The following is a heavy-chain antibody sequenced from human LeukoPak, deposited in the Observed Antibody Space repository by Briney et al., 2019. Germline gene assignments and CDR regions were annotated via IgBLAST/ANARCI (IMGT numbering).Heavy chain of an antibody. D-gene: IGHD3-10*01. V-gene: IGHV3-30-3*01. CDR3: AKVPHYYYGSGSFQFDY. Sequence: GGSLRLSCAASGFTFNDYALYWVRQAPGKGLEWVTLISYDGYDKSYADSVRGRFTISRDNSRNTLYLQMDSLRSEDTAVYYCAKVPHYYYGSGSFQFDYWGQGTLVAVSS. CDR1: GFTFNDYA. J-gene: IGHJ4*02. CDR2: ISYDGYDK.